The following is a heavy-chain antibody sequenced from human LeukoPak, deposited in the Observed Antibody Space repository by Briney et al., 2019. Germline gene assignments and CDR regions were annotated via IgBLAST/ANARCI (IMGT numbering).Heavy chain of an antibody. J-gene: IGHJ4*02. CDR2: ISGSGGST. V-gene: IGHV3-23*01. Sequence: PGGSLRLSCAASGFTFSSYAMSWVRQAPGKGLEWVSAISGSGGSTYYADSVKGRFTISRDNSKNTLYLQMNSLRAEDTAVYYCAINYGDTQGYFDYWGQGTLVTVSS. D-gene: IGHD4-17*01. CDR1: GFTFSSYA. CDR3: AINYGDTQGYFDY.